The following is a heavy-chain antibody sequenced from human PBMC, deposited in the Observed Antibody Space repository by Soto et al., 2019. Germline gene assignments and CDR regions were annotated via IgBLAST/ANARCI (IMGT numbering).Heavy chain of an antibody. CDR3: ASEQLGYCSGGSCSDY. CDR2: ISSSSSYI. Sequence: GGSLRLCCAASGFTFSSYSMNWVRQAPGKGLEWVSSISSSSSYIYYADSVKGRFTISRDNAKNSLYLQMNSLRAEDTAVYYCASEQLGYCSGGSCSDYWGQGTLVTVSS. D-gene: IGHD2-15*01. CDR1: GFTFSSYS. J-gene: IGHJ4*02. V-gene: IGHV3-21*01.